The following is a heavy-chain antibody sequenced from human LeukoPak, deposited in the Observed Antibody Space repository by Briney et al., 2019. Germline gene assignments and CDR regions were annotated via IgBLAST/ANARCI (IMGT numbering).Heavy chain of an antibody. V-gene: IGHV3-15*01. J-gene: IGHJ4*02. Sequence: AGGSLRLSCAASGFTFSNAWMNWVRQAPGKGLEWVGRKSKADGGTTDYAAPVKGRFTISRDDSKNTLYLQMNSLKTEDTAVYYCTTALGMYYYDSSDRYWGQGTLVTVSS. CDR1: GFTFSNAW. CDR2: KSKADGGTT. CDR3: TTALGMYYYDSSDRY. D-gene: IGHD3-22*01.